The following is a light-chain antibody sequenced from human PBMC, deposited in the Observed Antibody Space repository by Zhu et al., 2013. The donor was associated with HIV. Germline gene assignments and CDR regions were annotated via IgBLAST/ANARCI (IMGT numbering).Light chain of an antibody. V-gene: IGKV1-9*01. CDR2: GAS. Sequence: IQLTQFPSSLPASVGDRVTMTCRASQAIKTYLAWYQQIPGKAPTLLVSGASTLQSGVPPRFSGRGSGTEFTLTITSLQPEDFATYYCQQYNNYWTFGQGTKVEIK. CDR3: QQYNNYWT. CDR1: QAIKTY. J-gene: IGKJ1*01.